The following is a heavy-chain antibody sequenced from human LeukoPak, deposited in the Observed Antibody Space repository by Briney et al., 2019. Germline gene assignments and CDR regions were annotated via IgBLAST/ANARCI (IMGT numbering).Heavy chain of an antibody. CDR3: ARDVYDSSGFSGAFDI. Sequence: GGSLRLSCAASGFTFSSYWMSWVRQAPGKGLEWVANIKQDGSEKYYVDSVKGRFTISRDNAKNSLSLQMNSLRAEDTAVYYCARDVYDSSGFSGAFDIRGQGTMVTVSS. CDR1: GFTFSSYW. CDR2: IKQDGSEK. J-gene: IGHJ3*02. D-gene: IGHD3-22*01. V-gene: IGHV3-7*01.